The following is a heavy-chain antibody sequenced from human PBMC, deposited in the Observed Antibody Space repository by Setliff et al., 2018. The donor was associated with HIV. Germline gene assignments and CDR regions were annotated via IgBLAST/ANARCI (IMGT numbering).Heavy chain of an antibody. Sequence: SSETLSLTCSLSGGSITSHYWTWIRQPPGKGLEWIGVISYSGSPHYNPSLKSRVTIGMDTSKNQVSLTLSSVTAVDTAVYYCARFCSGGSCPDYWGQGTLVTVSS. J-gene: IGHJ4*02. V-gene: IGHV4-59*11. CDR1: GGSITSHY. CDR2: ISYSGSP. CDR3: ARFCSGGSCPDY. D-gene: IGHD2-15*01.